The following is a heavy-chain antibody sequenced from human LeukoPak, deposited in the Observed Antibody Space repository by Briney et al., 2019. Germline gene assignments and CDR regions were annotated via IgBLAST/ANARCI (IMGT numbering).Heavy chain of an antibody. Sequence: SETLSLTCAVYGGSFSGYYWSWIRQPPGKGLEWIGEINHSGSTNYNPSLKSRVTISVDTSKNQFSLKLSSVTAADTAVYYCARHGLFAPFGMVRGVTNRGNWFDPWGQGTLVTVSS. CDR2: INHSGST. V-gene: IGHV4-34*01. CDR1: GGSFSGYY. CDR3: ARHGLFAPFGMVRGVTNRGNWFDP. J-gene: IGHJ5*02. D-gene: IGHD3-10*01.